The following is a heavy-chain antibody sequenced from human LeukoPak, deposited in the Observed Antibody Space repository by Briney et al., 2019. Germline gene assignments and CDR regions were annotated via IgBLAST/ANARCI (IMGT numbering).Heavy chain of an antibody. V-gene: IGHV3-23*01. J-gene: IGHJ4*02. CDR2: ISGSGDNT. D-gene: IGHD3-22*01. CDR3: AKGSYYDSSGSFYFDY. CDR1: GFTFSSYA. Sequence: GSLRLSCAASGFTFSSYAMSWVRQAPGKGLEWVSGISGSGDNTYYADSVKGRFTISRDDSKNTLYVQVNSLGTEDTAAYYCAKGSYYDSSGSFYFDYWGQGTLVTVSS.